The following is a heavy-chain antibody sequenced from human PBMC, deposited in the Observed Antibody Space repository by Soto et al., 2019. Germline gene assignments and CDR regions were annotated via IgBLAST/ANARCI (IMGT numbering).Heavy chain of an antibody. CDR1: GVSVTSGSYY. J-gene: IGHJ4*02. CDR3: AMRFVVSAATHEY. CDR2: IYYSGST. D-gene: IGHD2-15*01. Sequence: SETLSLTCTVSGVSVTSGSYYCSWIRQPPGKGLEWIGYIYYSGSTNYNPSLKSRVTISVDTSKNQVSLKLSSVTAADTAVYYCAMRFVVSAATHEYWGQGTLVTVSS. V-gene: IGHV4-61*01.